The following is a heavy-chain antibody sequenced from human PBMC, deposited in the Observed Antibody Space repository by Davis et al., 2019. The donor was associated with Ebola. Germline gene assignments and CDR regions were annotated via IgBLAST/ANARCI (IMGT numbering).Heavy chain of an antibody. J-gene: IGHJ5*02. D-gene: IGHD3-3*01. CDR2: ISYDGSNK. V-gene: IGHV3-30*18. CDR3: AKAAATIFGVVNKGWFDP. CDR1: GFTFSSYG. Sequence: GESLKISCAASGFTFSSYGMHWVRQAPGKGLEWVAVISYDGSNKYYADSVKGRFTISRDNSKNTLYLQMNSLRAEDTAVYYCAKAAATIFGVVNKGWFDPWGQGTLVTVSS.